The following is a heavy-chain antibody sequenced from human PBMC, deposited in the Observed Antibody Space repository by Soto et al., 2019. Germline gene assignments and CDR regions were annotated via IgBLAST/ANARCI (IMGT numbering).Heavy chain of an antibody. V-gene: IGHV2-5*02. CDR1: GFSLSNSGVG. Sequence: QITLKESGPSPVKPTQTLTVTCTFSGFSLSNSGVGVAWIRQPPGKALEWLALIYGDNDKRYSPSLKTRLTITKDPSKNQVVLTMTNMDPVDTATYYGAHCTLHDYGDYDPGTSHVFDSWGQGTLVTVSS. J-gene: IGHJ4*02. CDR2: IYGDNDK. D-gene: IGHD4-17*01. CDR3: AHCTLHDYGDYDPGTSHVFDS.